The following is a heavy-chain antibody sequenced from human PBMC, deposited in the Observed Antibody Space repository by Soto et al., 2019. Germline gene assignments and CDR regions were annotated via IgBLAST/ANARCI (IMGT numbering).Heavy chain of an antibody. Sequence: GESLTSSCEDSGYSFTSYWIGWVPQMPGKGLEWMAIIYPGHSDTRYSPSFQGQVTISADKSISTAYLQWSSLKSSDTSMYYCYFDFWGLGTMVTVSS. CDR1: GYSFTSYW. V-gene: IGHV5-51*01. J-gene: IGHJ4*02. CDR2: IYPGHSDT. CDR3: YFDF.